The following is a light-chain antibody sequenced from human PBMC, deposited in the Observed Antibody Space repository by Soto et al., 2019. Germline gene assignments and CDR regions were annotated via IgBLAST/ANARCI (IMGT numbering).Light chain of an antibody. V-gene: IGKV1-39*01. J-gene: IGKJ3*01. Sequence: DIQMTQSPSSLSASVGGRITITCRASQNIRNYLNWYQQRPGKAPKFLIHTASTLQGGVPSRFSGSGSGTEFTLTISSLQPEDFATYYCQQSFSTLFTFGPGTKVDIK. CDR2: TAS. CDR1: QNIRNY. CDR3: QQSFSTLFT.